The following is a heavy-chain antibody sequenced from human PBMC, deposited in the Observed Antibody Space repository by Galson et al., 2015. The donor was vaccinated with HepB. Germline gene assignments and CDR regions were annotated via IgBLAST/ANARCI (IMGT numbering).Heavy chain of an antibody. CDR2: TYYRSKWYN. J-gene: IGHJ5*02. D-gene: IGHD1-26*01. CDR3: ARESLKGDGTYPNGGGNWFDP. Sequence: CAISGDSVSSNSAAWNWIRQSPSRGLEWLGRTYYRSKWYNDYAVSVKSRITINPDTSKNQFSLQLNSVTPEDTAVYYCARESLKGDGTYPNGGGNWFDPWGQGTLVTVSS. V-gene: IGHV6-1*01. CDR1: GDSVSSNSAA.